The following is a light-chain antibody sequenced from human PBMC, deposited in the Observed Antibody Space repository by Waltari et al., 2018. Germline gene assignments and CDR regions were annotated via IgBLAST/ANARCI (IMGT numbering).Light chain of an antibody. CDR1: QSIGTS. CDR3: LQYSNWPYT. J-gene: IGKJ2*01. CDR2: GAS. Sequence: EIVMTQSPATLSVSPGERATLTCRASQSIGTSLSWFQLRSGRAPSNLIYGASTRATGIPARFSGSGYGTEFSLTISSLQSEDIAIYYCLQYSNWPYTFGQGTRLEIK. V-gene: IGKV3-15*01.